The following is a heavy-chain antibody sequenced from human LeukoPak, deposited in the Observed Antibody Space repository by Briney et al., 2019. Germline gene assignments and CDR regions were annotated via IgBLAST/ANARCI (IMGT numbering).Heavy chain of an antibody. D-gene: IGHD4-11*01. J-gene: IGHJ4*02. Sequence: GGSLRLSCAASGFTFSSYWMYWVRQAPGKGLDWVSSISSSSSSIYYADSVKGRFTISRDNAKNSLSLQMNSLRAEDTAVYYCARGPYTDYWGQGTLVTVSS. CDR2: ISSSSSSI. CDR3: ARGPYTDY. V-gene: IGHV3-21*01. CDR1: GFTFSSYW.